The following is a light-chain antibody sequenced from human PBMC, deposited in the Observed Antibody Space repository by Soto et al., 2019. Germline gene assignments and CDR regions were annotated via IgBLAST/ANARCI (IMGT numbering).Light chain of an antibody. J-gene: IGKJ2*03. CDR2: KAS. V-gene: IGKV1-5*03. CDR3: QQYNSSPYR. Sequence: DIQMTQYPSTLSASVGDRVTITCRASQSINNCLAWYQQKPGKATKLLLYKASTLRSGVPSRFSGSGSGTEFTLTLSTLQPDDCATYYCQQYNSSPYRFGQGDKLEIK. CDR1: QSINNC.